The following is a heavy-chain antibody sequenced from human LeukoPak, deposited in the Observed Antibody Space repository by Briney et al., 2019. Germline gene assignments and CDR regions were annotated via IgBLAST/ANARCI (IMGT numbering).Heavy chain of an antibody. D-gene: IGHD3/OR15-3a*01. J-gene: IGHJ4*02. V-gene: IGHV1-46*01. CDR1: GYTFTSYY. Sequence: ASVKASCKASGYTFTSYYMHWVRQAPGQGLEWMGVIDPGGGSTSFAQKFQGRVTMTRDTSTSTVHMELSSLRSEDTAVYYCAKDNTGIGPFDYWGQGTLVTVSS. CDR3: AKDNTGIGPFDY. CDR2: IDPGGGST.